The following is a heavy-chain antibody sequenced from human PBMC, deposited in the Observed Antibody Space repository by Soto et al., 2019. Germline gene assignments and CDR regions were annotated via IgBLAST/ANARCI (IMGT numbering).Heavy chain of an antibody. CDR2: IYYSGST. V-gene: IGHV4-39*01. J-gene: IGHJ4*02. Sequence: PSETLSLTCTVSGGSISSSSYYWGWIRQPPGKGLEWIGSIYYSGSTYYNPSLKSRVTISVDTSKNQFSLKLSSVTAADTAVYYCARLVFGNYFIGYWGQGTLVTVS. CDR1: GGSISSSSYY. CDR3: ARLVFGNYFIGY. D-gene: IGHD1-7*01.